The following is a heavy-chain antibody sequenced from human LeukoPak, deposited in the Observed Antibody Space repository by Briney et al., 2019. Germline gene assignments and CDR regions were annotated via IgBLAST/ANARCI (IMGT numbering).Heavy chain of an antibody. CDR3: ARAASMGDYGDYTNFDY. D-gene: IGHD4-17*01. CDR1: GGSISSSSSY. V-gene: IGHV4-39*07. CDR2: LRYSVST. Sequence: SETLSLTCTVSGGSISSSSSYWGWIRQPPGKGLEWIGCLRYSVSTYYNPSLQSRVTISVDTSKNQFSLKLSSVTAADTAVYYCARAASMGDYGDYTNFDYWGQGTLVTVSS. J-gene: IGHJ4*02.